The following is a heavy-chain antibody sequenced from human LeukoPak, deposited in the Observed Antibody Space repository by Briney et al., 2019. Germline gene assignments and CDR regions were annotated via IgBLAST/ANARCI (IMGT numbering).Heavy chain of an antibody. J-gene: IGHJ4*02. CDR1: GYSISSGYY. CDR2: IYHSGST. CDR3: ARQTPETLDY. V-gene: IGHV4-38-2*01. Sequence: SETLSLTCAVSGYSISSGYYWGWIRQPPGKGLEWIGSIYHSGSTYYNPSLKSRVTISVDTSKNQFSLKLSSVTAADTAVYYCARQTPETLDYWRQGTLVTVSS.